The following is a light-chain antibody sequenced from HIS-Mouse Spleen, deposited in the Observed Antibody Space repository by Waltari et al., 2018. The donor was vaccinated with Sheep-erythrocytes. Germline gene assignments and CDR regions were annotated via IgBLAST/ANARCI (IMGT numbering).Light chain of an antibody. CDR2: GAS. Sequence: EIVLTQSPGTLSLSPGERATLSCRASQSVSSTYLAWYQQKPGKAPRLRIYGASSRATGIPDRFSGGGSGTDFTLTISRLEPEDFAVYYCQQYGSSPLFTFGPGTKVDIK. J-gene: IGKJ3*01. CDR3: QQYGSSPLFT. V-gene: IGKV3-20*01. CDR1: QSVSSTY.